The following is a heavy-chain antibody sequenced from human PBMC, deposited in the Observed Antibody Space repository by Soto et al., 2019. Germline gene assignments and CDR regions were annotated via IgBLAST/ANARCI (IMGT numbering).Heavy chain of an antibody. D-gene: IGHD3-22*01. V-gene: IGHV3-64*01. CDR2: ISSNGGST. CDR1: GFTFSSYA. CDR3: ARVVMYYYDSSGYYDY. J-gene: IGHJ4*02. Sequence: GGSLRLSCAASGFTFSSYAMHWVRQAPGKGLEYVSAISSNGGSTYYANSVKGRFTISRDNSKNTLYLQMGSLRAEDMAVYYCARVVMYYYDSSGYYDYWGQGTLVTVSS.